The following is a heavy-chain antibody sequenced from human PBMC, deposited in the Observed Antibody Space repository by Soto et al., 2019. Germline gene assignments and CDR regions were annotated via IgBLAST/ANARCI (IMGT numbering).Heavy chain of an antibody. CDR3: ARDRENYYDSSGYFDY. D-gene: IGHD3-22*01. J-gene: IGHJ4*02. CDR1: GFTFSSYS. Sequence: EVQLVESGGGLVKPGGSLRLSCAASGFTFSSYSMNWVRQAPGKGLEWVSSISSSSSYIYYADSVKGRFTISRDNAKNSLYLQMNSLRAEDTAVYYCARDRENYYDSSGYFDYWGQGTLVTVSS. CDR2: ISSSSSYI. V-gene: IGHV3-21*01.